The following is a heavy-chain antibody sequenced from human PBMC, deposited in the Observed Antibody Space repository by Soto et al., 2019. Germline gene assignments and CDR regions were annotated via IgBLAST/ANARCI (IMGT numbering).Heavy chain of an antibody. CDR1: GGSFSGYY. CDR3: SSAMLDRITMVRGVITPYYFDY. V-gene: IGHV4-34*01. D-gene: IGHD3-10*01. Sequence: SETLSLTCAVYGGSFSGYYWSWIRQPPGKGLKWIGEINHSGSTNYNPSLKSRVTISVDTSKNQFSLKLSSVTAADTAVYYCSSAMLDRITMVRGVITPYYFDYWGQGTLVTVSS. CDR2: INHSGST. J-gene: IGHJ4*02.